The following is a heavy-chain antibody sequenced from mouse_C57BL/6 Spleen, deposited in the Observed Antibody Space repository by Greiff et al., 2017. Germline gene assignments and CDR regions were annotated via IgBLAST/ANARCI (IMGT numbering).Heavy chain of an antibody. CDR3: ARRGVTTVVEGFDY. J-gene: IGHJ2*01. CDR1: GYTFTSYG. CDR2: IYPRSGNT. D-gene: IGHD1-1*01. V-gene: IGHV1-81*01. Sequence: QVHVKQSGAELARPGASVKLSCKASGYTFTSYGISWVKQRTGQGLEWIGEIYPRSGNTYYNEKFKGKATLTADKSSSTAYMELRSLTSEDSAVYFCARRGVTTVVEGFDYWGQGTTLTVSS.